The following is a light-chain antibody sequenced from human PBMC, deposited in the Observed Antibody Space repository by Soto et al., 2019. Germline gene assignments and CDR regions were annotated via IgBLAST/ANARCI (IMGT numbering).Light chain of an antibody. CDR1: QSVSSY. CDR2: DAS. Sequence: EIVLTQSPATLSLSPGERATLSCRASQSVSSYLAWYQQKPGQAPRLLIYDASNRATGIPARFSGSRSGTDFTLNISSLEPEDFAVYYCQQRRNWPSITFGQGTRLEIK. V-gene: IGKV3-11*01. J-gene: IGKJ5*01. CDR3: QQRRNWPSIT.